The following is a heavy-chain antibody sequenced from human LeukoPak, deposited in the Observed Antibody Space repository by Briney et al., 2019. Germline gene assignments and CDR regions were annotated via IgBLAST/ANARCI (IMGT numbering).Heavy chain of an antibody. J-gene: IGHJ5*02. CDR1: GGTFSSYA. D-gene: IGHD6-6*01. Sequence: GASVKVSCKASGGTFSSYAISWVRQAPGQGLEWMGWISAYNGNTNYAQKLQGRVTMTTDTSTSTAYMELRSLRSDDTAVYYCARAVRSPNWFDPWGQGTLVTVSS. CDR3: ARAVRSPNWFDP. V-gene: IGHV1-18*01. CDR2: ISAYNGNT.